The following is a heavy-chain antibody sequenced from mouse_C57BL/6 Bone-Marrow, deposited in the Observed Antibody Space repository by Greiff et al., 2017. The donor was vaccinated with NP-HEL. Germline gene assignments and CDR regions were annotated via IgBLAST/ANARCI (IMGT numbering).Heavy chain of an antibody. Sequence: EVMLVESGGGLVKPGGSLKLSCAASGFTFSSYTMSWVRQTPEKRLEWVATISGGGGNTYYPDSVKGRFTISRDKAKNNLYLQMSRLRSEDTALYYCARHGRSDYWGQGTTLTVSS. V-gene: IGHV5-9*01. CDR2: ISGGGGNT. J-gene: IGHJ2*01. CDR1: GFTFSSYT. D-gene: IGHD4-1*01. CDR3: ARHGRSDY.